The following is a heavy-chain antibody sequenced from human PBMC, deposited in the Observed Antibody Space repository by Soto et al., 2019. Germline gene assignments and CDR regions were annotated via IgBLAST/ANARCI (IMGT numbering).Heavy chain of an antibody. J-gene: IGHJ3*01. Sequence: EVQLVESGGGLVQPGESLRLSCAASGFTFSYYWMHWVRQAPGKGLVWVSRIHSDGSSTTYADSVKGRFTISRDNARNTMNLEMNSLRAEDTAVSYSARGDREALDLWGHVTVVTDSS. CDR3: ARGDREALDL. V-gene: IGHV3-74*01. CDR1: GFTFSYYW. CDR2: IHSDGSST.